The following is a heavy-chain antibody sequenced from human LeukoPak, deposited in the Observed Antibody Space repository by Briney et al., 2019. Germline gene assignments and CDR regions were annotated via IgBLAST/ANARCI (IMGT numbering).Heavy chain of an antibody. Sequence: GGSLRLSCAASGFTLSNYAVMWVRQAPGQGLEWVSAITSAGAPRYADSVKSRFTISRDNSKNTLYLQMNSLRAEDTAQYFCARDPNGDYIGAFEFWGQGTGVTVSS. V-gene: IGHV3-23*01. CDR1: GFTLSNYA. J-gene: IGHJ3*01. D-gene: IGHD4-17*01. CDR2: ITSAGAP. CDR3: ARDPNGDYIGAFEF.